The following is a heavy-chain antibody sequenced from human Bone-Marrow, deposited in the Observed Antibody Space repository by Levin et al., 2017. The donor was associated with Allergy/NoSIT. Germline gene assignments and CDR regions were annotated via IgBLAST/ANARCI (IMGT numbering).Heavy chain of an antibody. CDR3: ARDPDDSYGYRSSNWFDP. D-gene: IGHD5-18*01. CDR2: IKQDGSEK. V-gene: IGHV3-7*01. J-gene: IGHJ5*02. Sequence: GASVKVSCAASGFTFSNYWMSWVRQAPGKGPEWVANIKQDGSEKYYVDSVKGRFTISRDNGKNSLYLLMNSLRAEDTAIYYCARDPDDSYGYRSSNWFDPWGQGTLVTVSS. CDR1: GFTFSNYW.